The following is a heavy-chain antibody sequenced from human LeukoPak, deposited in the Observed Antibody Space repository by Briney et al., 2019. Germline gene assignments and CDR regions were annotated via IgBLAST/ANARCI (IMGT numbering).Heavy chain of an antibody. CDR1: GFTFSNAW. V-gene: IGHV3-7*01. CDR3: ARHLSGVTGYTYGRGIDY. D-gene: IGHD5-18*01. J-gene: IGHJ4*02. Sequence: GGSLRLSCAASGFTFSNAWMSWVRQAPGKGLEWVANIKKDGSEKYYVDSVKGRFTISRDSAKTSLYLQMISLRAEDTAVYYCARHLSGVTGYTYGRGIDYWGQGTLVTVSS. CDR2: IKKDGSEK.